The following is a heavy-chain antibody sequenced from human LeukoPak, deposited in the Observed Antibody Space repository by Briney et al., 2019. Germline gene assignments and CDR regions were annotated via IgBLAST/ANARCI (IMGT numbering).Heavy chain of an antibody. V-gene: IGHV4-39*07. D-gene: IGHD5-18*01. CDR3: ASGYSYDLFDY. Sequence: SETLSLACTVSGGSISSSSYYWGWIRQPPGKGLQWIGSINYSGNTYYNPSLKSRVTISVDTSKNQFSLKLSSVTAADTAVYYCASGYSYDLFDYWGQGTLVTVSS. J-gene: IGHJ4*02. CDR2: INYSGNT. CDR1: GGSISSSSYY.